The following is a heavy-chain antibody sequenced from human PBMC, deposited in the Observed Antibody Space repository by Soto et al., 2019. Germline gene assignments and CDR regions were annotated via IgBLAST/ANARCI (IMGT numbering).Heavy chain of an antibody. CDR2: ISGSGGST. CDR3: AKEALGGATSDY. Sequence: EVQLLESGGGLVQPGGSLRLSCAASGFTFTTYAMNWLRQAPGKALEWLSAISGSGGSTYYADSVKGRFTISRDNSKNTLYLQMNSLRAEDTAVYYCAKEALGGATSDYWGQGTLVTVSS. J-gene: IGHJ4*02. CDR1: GFTFTTYA. D-gene: IGHD1-26*01. V-gene: IGHV3-23*01.